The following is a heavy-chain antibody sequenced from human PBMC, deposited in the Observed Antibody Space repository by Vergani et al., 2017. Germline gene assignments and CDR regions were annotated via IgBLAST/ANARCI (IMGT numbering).Heavy chain of an antibody. Sequence: QVQLQESGPGLVKPSETLSLTCTVSGGSISSYYWSWIRQPPGKGLEWIGYIYYSGSTNYNPSLKSRVTISVDTSKNQFSLKLSSVTAADTAVYYCARARDWGGYFDYWGQGTLVTVSS. J-gene: IGHJ4*02. CDR2: IYYSGST. CDR1: GGSISSYY. D-gene: IGHD3/OR15-3a*01. V-gene: IGHV4-59*01. CDR3: ARARDWGGYFDY.